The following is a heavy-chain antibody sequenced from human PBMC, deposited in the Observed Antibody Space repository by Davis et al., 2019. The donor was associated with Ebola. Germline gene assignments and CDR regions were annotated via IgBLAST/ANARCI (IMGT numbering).Heavy chain of an antibody. D-gene: IGHD6-19*01. Sequence: GESLKISCVASGFTSSSYWMHWVRQAPGKGLAWVSLIKSDGSSTRYADSVKGRFTISRDNAKNTLYLQMNSLRAEDTALYYCAKSEAVAVSAGYGMDVWGQGTTVTVSS. CDR3: AKSEAVAVSAGYGMDV. CDR2: IKSDGSST. CDR1: GFTSSSYW. J-gene: IGHJ6*02. V-gene: IGHV3-74*01.